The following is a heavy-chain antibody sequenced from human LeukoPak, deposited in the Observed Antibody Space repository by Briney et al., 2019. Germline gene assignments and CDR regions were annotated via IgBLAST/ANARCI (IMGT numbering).Heavy chain of an antibody. CDR1: GGSFSGYY. D-gene: IGHD2-15*01. J-gene: IGHJ5*02. V-gene: IGHV4-34*01. CDR3: ARGKIYCSGGSCYFGWFDP. CDR2: INHSGST. Sequence: SETLSLTCAVYGGSFSGYYWNWIRQPPGKGLEWIGEINHSGSTNYNPSLKSRVTISVDTSKNQFSLKLSSVTAADTAVYYCARGKIYCSGGSCYFGWFDPWGQGTLVTVSS.